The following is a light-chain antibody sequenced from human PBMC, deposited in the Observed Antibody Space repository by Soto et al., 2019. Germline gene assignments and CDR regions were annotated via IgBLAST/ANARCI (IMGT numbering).Light chain of an antibody. J-gene: IGKJ5*01. V-gene: IGKV1-39*01. CDR1: QSISSY. CDR2: AAS. Sequence: IQMTQYPSSLSASVGDRVTITCRASQSISSYLNWYQQKPGKAPKLLIYAASSLQSGVPSRFSGSGSGTDFTLTISSLQPEDFATYYCQQLNSYPSITFGQGTRLEIK. CDR3: QQLNSYPSIT.